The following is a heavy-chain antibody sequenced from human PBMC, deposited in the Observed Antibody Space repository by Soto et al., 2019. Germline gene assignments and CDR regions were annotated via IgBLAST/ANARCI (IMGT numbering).Heavy chain of an antibody. CDR2: IYSGGST. V-gene: IGHV3-53*01. CDR1: GFTVSSNY. J-gene: IGHJ3*02. CDR3: ARDLYSGSYGYI. Sequence: GGSLRLSCAASGFTVSSNYMSWVRQAPGKGLEWVSVIYSGGSTYYADSVKGRFTISRDNSKNTLYLQMNSLRAEDTAVYYCARDLYSGSYGYIWGQGTMVTVSS. D-gene: IGHD1-26*01.